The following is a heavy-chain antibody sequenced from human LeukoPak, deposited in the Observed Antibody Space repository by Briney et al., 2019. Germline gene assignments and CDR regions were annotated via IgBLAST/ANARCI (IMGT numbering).Heavy chain of an antibody. D-gene: IGHD3-10*01. Sequence: HGESLKISCQASGYTFTTYWIGWVRQMPGKGLECVGIIYPDDSDTTYSPSFQGQVTISADKSFSTAYLQWSSLKASDTAIYYCARLGGDTYYFGSASYPNWYFDLWGQGTLVTVSS. CDR1: GYTFTTYW. V-gene: IGHV5-51*01. CDR2: IYPDDSDT. CDR3: ARLGGDTYYFGSASYPNWYFDL. J-gene: IGHJ2*01.